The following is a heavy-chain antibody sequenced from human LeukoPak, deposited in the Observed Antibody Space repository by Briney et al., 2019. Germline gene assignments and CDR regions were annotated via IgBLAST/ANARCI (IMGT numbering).Heavy chain of an antibody. D-gene: IGHD3-22*01. Sequence: GALRLSCAASGFTVSSNYMNWVRQAPGQGLEWVSVIYSGGSTHYADSVKGRFTISRDNSKNTLYLQMNSLRAEDTAVYYCAKDLLKDSSGYFIDYWGQGTLVTVSS. CDR3: AKDLLKDSSGYFIDY. V-gene: IGHV3-66*01. CDR2: IYSGGST. CDR1: GFTVSSNY. J-gene: IGHJ4*02.